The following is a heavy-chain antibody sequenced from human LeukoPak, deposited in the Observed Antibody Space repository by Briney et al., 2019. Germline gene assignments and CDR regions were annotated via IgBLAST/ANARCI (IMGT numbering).Heavy chain of an antibody. Sequence: GGSLRLSCAASGFTFSSYSMNWVRQAPGKGLEWVSSISSSSSYIYYADSVEGRFTISRDNAKNSLYLQMNSLRAEDTAVYYCARDRRQMTTVTAFDYWGQGTLVTVSS. J-gene: IGHJ4*02. CDR3: ARDRRQMTTVTAFDY. D-gene: IGHD4-17*01. CDR2: ISSSSSYI. CDR1: GFTFSSYS. V-gene: IGHV3-21*01.